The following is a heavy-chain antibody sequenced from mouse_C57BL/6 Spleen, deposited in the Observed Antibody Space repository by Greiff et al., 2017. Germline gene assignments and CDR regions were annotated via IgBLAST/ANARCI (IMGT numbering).Heavy chain of an antibody. CDR3: GRHATTVVDYWDFDV. CDR1: GYTFTSYW. Sequence: QVQLQQPGAELVRPGSSVKLSCKASGYTFTSYWMHWVKQRTIQGLEWIGNIDPSDSETHYNQKFKDKDTLTVDKSSSTAYMQLSSLTSEDSAVYYCGRHATTVVDYWDFDVWGTGTTVTVSS. V-gene: IGHV1-52*01. J-gene: IGHJ1*03. D-gene: IGHD1-1*01. CDR2: IDPSDSET.